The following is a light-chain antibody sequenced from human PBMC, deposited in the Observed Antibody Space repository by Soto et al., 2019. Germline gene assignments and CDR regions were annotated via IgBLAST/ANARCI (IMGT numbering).Light chain of an antibody. Sequence: DIQMTQSPSSLSASVGDRVTITCRASQGISSSLAWYQHKPGKVPELLIYAASTLDSGVPSRFSGSGSGTDFTSTISSLQTEDVATYYCQEYDSPPFTVGPGTKVNFK. J-gene: IGKJ3*01. CDR2: AAS. CDR1: QGISSS. V-gene: IGKV1-27*01. CDR3: QEYDSPPFT.